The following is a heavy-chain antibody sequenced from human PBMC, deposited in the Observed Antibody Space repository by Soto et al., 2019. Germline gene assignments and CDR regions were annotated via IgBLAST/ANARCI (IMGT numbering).Heavy chain of an antibody. V-gene: IGHV1-58*01. J-gene: IGHJ3*02. CDR3: AADRVRDTVVTLDAFDI. CDR1: GFTFTSSA. D-gene: IGHD2-21*02. CDR2: IVVGSGNT. Sequence: ASVKVSCKASGFTFTSSAVQWVRQARGQRLEWIGWIVVGSGNTNYAQKFQERVTITRDMSTSTAYMELSSLRSEDTAVYYCAADRVRDTVVTLDAFDIWGQGTTVTVSS.